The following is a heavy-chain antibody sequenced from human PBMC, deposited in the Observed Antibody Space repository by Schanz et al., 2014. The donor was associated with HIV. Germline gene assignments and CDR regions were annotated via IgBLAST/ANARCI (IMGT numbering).Heavy chain of an antibody. CDR1: GFTFSSYA. V-gene: IGHV3-23*01. CDR2: IGGTNT. J-gene: IGHJ6*02. D-gene: IGHD4-4*01. CDR3: ARETVNYYYGMDV. Sequence: EVQLLESGGGLVQPGGSLRLSCAASGFTFSSYAMSWVRQAPGKGLEWVSTIGGTNTHYAESVEGRFTVSRDNSKDTLYLQMNSLRVEDTAVYYCARETVNYYYGMDVWGQGTTVTVSS.